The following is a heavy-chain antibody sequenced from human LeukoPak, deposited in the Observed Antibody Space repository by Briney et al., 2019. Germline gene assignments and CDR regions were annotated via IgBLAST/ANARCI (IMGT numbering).Heavy chain of an antibody. CDR1: GVSVTNYY. D-gene: IGHD3-16*01. CDR2: NYPTGDT. CDR3: ARDLTARGSFDY. V-gene: IGHV4-4*07. Sequence: SETLSLTCSVSGVSVTNYYWSWVRQPAGKRLQWIGRNYPTGDTIYNPSLKSRVTMSVDMSKNHLSLKLTSVTAADAAVYYCARDLTARGSFDYWGQGILVSVSS. J-gene: IGHJ4*02.